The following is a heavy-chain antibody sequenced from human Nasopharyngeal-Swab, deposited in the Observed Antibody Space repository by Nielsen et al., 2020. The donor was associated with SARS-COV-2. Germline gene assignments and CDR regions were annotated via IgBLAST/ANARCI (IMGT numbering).Heavy chain of an antibody. CDR2: ITSSSSTR. Sequence: GESLKISCAASGFAFTDYSMDWVRQAPGKGMEWVSYITSSSSTRYYADSVKGRFTVSRDNAKNSLYLQMSSLRDEDTAVDYRVREFEATGATYLDYWGLGTLVTVSS. D-gene: IGHD1-26*01. V-gene: IGHV3-48*02. CDR3: VREFEATGATYLDY. CDR1: GFAFTDYS. J-gene: IGHJ4*02.